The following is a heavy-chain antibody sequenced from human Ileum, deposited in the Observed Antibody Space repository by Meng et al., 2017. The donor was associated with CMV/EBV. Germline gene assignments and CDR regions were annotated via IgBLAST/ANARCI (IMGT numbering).Heavy chain of an antibody. D-gene: IGHD3-22*01. V-gene: IGHV3-23*01. Sequence: ASGFTFSSYAMSGVRQAPGKGLEWVSAISGSGGSTYYADSVKGRFTISRDNSKNTLYLQMNSLRAEDTAVYYCAKLEYYYDSSGYYSWGQGTLVTVSS. CDR3: AKLEYYYDSSGYYS. CDR2: ISGSGGST. J-gene: IGHJ5*02. CDR1: GFTFSSYA.